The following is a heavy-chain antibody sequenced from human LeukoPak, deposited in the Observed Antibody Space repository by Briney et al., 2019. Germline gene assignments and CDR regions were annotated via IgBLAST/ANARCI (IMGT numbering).Heavy chain of an antibody. V-gene: IGHV4-59*12. D-gene: IGHD3-22*01. CDR1: GGSISSYY. Sequence: KTSETLSLTCTVSGGSISSYYWSWIRQPPGKGLEWIGEIYHSGSTNYNPSLKSRVTISVDKSKNQFSLKLSSVTAADTAVYYCARDYYDSSGFLPFDSWGQGTLVTVSS. CDR2: IYHSGST. CDR3: ARDYYDSSGFLPFDS. J-gene: IGHJ4*01.